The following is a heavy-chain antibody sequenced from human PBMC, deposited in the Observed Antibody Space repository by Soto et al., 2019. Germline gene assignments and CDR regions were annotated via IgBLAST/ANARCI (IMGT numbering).Heavy chain of an antibody. D-gene: IGHD2-8*02. V-gene: IGHV3-74*01. Sequence: GGSLRLSCAASAFPFTNYWMNWVRQTPGKGLMWVSRISPDGSDVGYADSVEGRFTVSRDNAKNTLYLQMHSLRAEDTAMYYCACWGHIVPVAPSDFDRWRQGTLVTVSS. CDR1: AFPFTNYW. CDR3: ACWGHIVPVAPSDFDR. J-gene: IGHJ4*02. CDR2: ISPDGSDV.